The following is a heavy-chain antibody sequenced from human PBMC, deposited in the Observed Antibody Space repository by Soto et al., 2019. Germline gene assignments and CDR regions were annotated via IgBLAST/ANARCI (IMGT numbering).Heavy chain of an antibody. CDR2: ISGSGGST. V-gene: IGHV3-23*01. D-gene: IGHD3-22*01. CDR3: AKWSSGYYYPRDY. CDR1: GFTFSSYA. Sequence: EVQLLESGGGLVQPGGSLRLSCAASGFTFSSYAMSWVRQAPGKGLEWVTAISGSGGSTYYADSVKGRFTISRDNSKNTLYLQMNSLRAEDTAVYYCAKWSSGYYYPRDYWGQGTLVTVSS. J-gene: IGHJ4*02.